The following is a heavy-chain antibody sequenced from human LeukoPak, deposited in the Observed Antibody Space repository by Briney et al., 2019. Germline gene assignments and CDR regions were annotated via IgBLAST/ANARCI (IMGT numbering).Heavy chain of an antibody. Sequence: PGGSLRLSCTASGFTFRNYAMTGVRQAPGEGLEWVSATTDIGDISYYTDSVKGRSTISRDNSKNTLYLQMNSLRVEDTALYYCPRDIPGSGWSLDYWGQGALVTVSS. CDR1: GFTFRNYA. CDR3: PRDIPGSGWSLDY. J-gene: IGHJ4*02. V-gene: IGHV3-23*01. CDR2: TTDIGDIS. D-gene: IGHD6-19*01.